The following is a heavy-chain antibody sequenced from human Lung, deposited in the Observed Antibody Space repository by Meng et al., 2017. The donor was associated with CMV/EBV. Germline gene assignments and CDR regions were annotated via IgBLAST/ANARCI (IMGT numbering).Heavy chain of an antibody. D-gene: IGHD3-10*01. J-gene: IGHJ3*02. CDR2: ISTSGDTT. CDR1: GFIFSYYE. Sequence: SCAASGFIFSYYEMSWVRQAPGRGLEWLSYISTSGDTTHYADSVKGRFTISRDNAKNSLYLQMNSLTPEDTAIYYCAHYYGSGRQATGAFDIWGQGKXV. V-gene: IGHV3-48*03. CDR3: AHYYGSGRQATGAFDI.